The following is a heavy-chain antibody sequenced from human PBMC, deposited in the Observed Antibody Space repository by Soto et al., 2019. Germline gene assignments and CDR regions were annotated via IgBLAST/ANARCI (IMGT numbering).Heavy chain of an antibody. Sequence: SVKVSCKASGGTFSSYAISWVRQAPGQGLEWMGGIIPIFGTANYAQKFQGRVTITSDESTSTAYMELSSLRSEDTAVYYCARDCIQLWRANYYYYGMDVWGQGTTVTVSS. CDR1: GGTFSSYA. D-gene: IGHD5-18*01. CDR2: IIPIFGTA. J-gene: IGHJ6*02. CDR3: ARDCIQLWRANYYYYGMDV. V-gene: IGHV1-69*13.